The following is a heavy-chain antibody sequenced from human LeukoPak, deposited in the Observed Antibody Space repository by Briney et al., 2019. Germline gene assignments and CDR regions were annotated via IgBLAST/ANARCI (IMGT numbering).Heavy chain of an antibody. CDR2: ISSSSSYI. Sequence: GGSLRLSCAASGFTFSSYSMNWVRQAPGKGLEWVSSISSSSSYIYYADSVKGRFTISRDNAKNSPYLQMNSLRAEDTAVYYCARDSGEDSSGYYYSSFDYWGQGTLVTVSS. CDR1: GFTFSSYS. J-gene: IGHJ4*02. V-gene: IGHV3-21*01. D-gene: IGHD3-22*01. CDR3: ARDSGEDSSGYYYSSFDY.